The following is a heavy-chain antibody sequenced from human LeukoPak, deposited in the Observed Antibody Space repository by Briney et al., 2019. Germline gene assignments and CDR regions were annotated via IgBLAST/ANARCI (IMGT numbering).Heavy chain of an antibody. Sequence: GASVKVSCKASGCTFTSYGISWVRQAPGQGLEWMGWISAYNGNTNYAQKLQGRVTMTTDTSTSTAYMELRSLRSDDTAVYYCARDAPRNGAKSYRYFDLWGRGTLVTVSS. D-gene: IGHD4/OR15-4a*01. CDR1: GCTFTSYG. CDR3: ARDAPRNGAKSYRYFDL. CDR2: ISAYNGNT. V-gene: IGHV1-18*01. J-gene: IGHJ2*01.